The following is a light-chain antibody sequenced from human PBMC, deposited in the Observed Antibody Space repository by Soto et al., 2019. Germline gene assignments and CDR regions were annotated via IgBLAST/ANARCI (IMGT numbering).Light chain of an antibody. V-gene: IGKV1-5*01. CDR1: QSIGSW. Sequence: DIQMTQSPSTLSASVGDRVTITCRASQSIGSWLAWYQQKPGKAPKLLIYDASSLESGGPSRFSGSGSGTEFTLTISSLQPDDFATYYCQQYNSYPYTFGQGTKLEIK. J-gene: IGKJ2*01. CDR3: QQYNSYPYT. CDR2: DAS.